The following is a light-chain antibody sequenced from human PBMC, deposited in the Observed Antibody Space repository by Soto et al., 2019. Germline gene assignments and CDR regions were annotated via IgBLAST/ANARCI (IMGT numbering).Light chain of an antibody. CDR2: GAS. V-gene: IGKV3-20*01. CDR3: QQYDRSPKT. Sequence: EIVLTQSPGTLSLSPGERATLSFRSSQSVSNNYLAWYQQKPGQAPRLLIYGASNRATGIPDRFSGSGSGTDFTLTISRLEPEDFAVYYCQQYDRSPKTFGQGTKVDIK. CDR1: QSVSNNY. J-gene: IGKJ1*01.